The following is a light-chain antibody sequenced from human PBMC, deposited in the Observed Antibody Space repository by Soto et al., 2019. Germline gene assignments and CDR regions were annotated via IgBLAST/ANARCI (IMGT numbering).Light chain of an antibody. CDR2: DAS. J-gene: IGKJ1*01. CDR1: QSISSW. V-gene: IGKV1-5*01. Sequence: DIQMAQSPPTLSSSVGDRVTITCRASQSISSWLAWYQQKPGKAPKLLIYDASSLESGVPSRFSGSGSGTEFTLTISSLQPDDFATYYCQQYNSYWRTFGQGTKVDIK. CDR3: QQYNSYWRT.